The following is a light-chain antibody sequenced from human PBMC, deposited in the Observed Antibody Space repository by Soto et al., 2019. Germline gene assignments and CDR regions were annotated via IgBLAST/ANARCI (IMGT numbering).Light chain of an antibody. CDR3: QHYVSSVT. J-gene: IGKJ1*01. V-gene: IGKV3-20*01. Sequence: EIVLTQSPGSLSLSPGERGTLSCRASQSVDSSFFAWYQQKPDQAPRLLIYGASNRATGIPDRFSGSGSGTDFTLTISRLEPEDVAVYCCQHYVSSVTFGQGTKVEIK. CDR2: GAS. CDR1: QSVDSSF.